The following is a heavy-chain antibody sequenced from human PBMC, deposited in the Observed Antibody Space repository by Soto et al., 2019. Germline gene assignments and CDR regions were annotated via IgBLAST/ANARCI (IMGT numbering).Heavy chain of an antibody. Sequence: GGSLRLSCAASGFTFSNAWMSWVRQAPGKGLEWVGRIKSKTDGGTTDYAAPVKGRFTISRDDSKNTLYLQMNSLKTEDTAVYYCTTDSLPGAAHDAFDIWGQGTMVTVSS. CDR3: TTDSLPGAAHDAFDI. CDR1: GFTFSNAW. CDR2: IKSKTDGGTT. V-gene: IGHV3-15*01. D-gene: IGHD6-6*01. J-gene: IGHJ3*02.